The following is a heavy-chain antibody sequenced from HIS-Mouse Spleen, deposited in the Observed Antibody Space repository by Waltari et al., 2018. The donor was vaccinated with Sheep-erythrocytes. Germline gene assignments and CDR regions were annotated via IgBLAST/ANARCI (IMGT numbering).Heavy chain of an antibody. V-gene: IGHV3-21*01. CDR3: ARVMSQDIVVVPAALDAFDI. Sequence: EVQLVESGGGLVKPGGSLRLSFAASGLPFSSHSMNWVREAPGKGLEWVPSISSSSSYIYYADSVKGRFTISRDNAKNSLYLQMNSLRAEDTAVYYCARVMSQDIVVVPAALDAFDIWGQGTMVTVSS. J-gene: IGHJ3*02. CDR1: GLPFSSHS. CDR2: ISSSSSYI. D-gene: IGHD2-2*01.